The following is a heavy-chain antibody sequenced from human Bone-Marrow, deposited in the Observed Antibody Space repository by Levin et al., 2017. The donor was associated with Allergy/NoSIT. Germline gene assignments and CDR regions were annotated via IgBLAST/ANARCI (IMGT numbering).Heavy chain of an antibody. Sequence: GGSLRLSCAASGFTFSNSWMSWVRQAPGKGLEWVANIKEDGSEKYYVDSVKGRFTISRDNAKNSLYVQMNSLRAEDTAVYYCARDQFRRATIGARWFDPWGLGTLVTVSS. J-gene: IGHJ5*02. CDR1: GFTFSNSW. CDR3: ARDQFRRATIGARWFDP. V-gene: IGHV3-7*01. CDR2: IKEDGSEK. D-gene: IGHD5-24*01.